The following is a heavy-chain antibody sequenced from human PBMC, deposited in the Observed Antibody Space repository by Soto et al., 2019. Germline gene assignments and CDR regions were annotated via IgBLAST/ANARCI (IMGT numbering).Heavy chain of an antibody. Sequence: APVKVSCKASGYTFTSYDINWVRQATVQGLEWMGWMNPNSGNTGYAQKFQGRVTITRNTSISTAYMGLSSLRSENTAVYNCARARITMVRGVIPGPGNWFDPWGKATLVTVSS. D-gene: IGHD3-10*01. CDR3: ARARITMVRGVIPGPGNWFDP. J-gene: IGHJ5*02. V-gene: IGHV1-8*01. CDR1: GYTFTSYD. CDR2: MNPNSGNT.